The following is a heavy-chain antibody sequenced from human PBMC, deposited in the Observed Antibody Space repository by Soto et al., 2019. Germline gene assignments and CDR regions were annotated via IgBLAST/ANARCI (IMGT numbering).Heavy chain of an antibody. CDR2: IIPIFGTA. V-gene: IGHV1-69*13. J-gene: IGHJ1*01. CDR3: ASEVEDRAEYFQH. CDR1: GGTFSSYA. Sequence: VASVKVSCKASGGTFSSYAISWVRQAPGQGLEWMGGIIPIFGTANYAQKFQGRVTITADESTSTAYMELSSLRSEDTAVYYCASEVEDRAEYFQHWGQGTLVTVSS. D-gene: IGHD1-26*01.